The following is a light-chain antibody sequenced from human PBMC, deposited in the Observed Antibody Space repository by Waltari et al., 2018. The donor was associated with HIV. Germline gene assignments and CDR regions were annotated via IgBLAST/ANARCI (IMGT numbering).Light chain of an antibody. CDR1: QSLLHNNGNNF. V-gene: IGKV2-28*01. Sequence: EIVMTQSPLSLPVTPGEPASISCSSSQSLLHNNGNNFFDWYLQKPRQSPQLLSYLGSSRASGVADRFSGRGAGTNVTLHISRVEAEDVGVYYCMQALQNPPTFGPGTKLEIK. CDR3: MQALQNPPT. CDR2: LGS. J-gene: IGKJ2*01.